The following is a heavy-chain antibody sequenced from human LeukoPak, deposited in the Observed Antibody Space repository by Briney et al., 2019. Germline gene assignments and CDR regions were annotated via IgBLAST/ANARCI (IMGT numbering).Heavy chain of an antibody. Sequence: SETLSLTSTVSGASINSYYWSWVRQPPGKGLEWVGYVYYSVTNYHPSLKSRVTISIDTSKNQFSLKLSYVTSANAEVDYFARRGQEYSSFYFDYWGQGTLVTVSS. CDR3: ARRGQEYSSFYFDY. D-gene: IGHD6-19*01. J-gene: IGHJ4*02. CDR2: VYYSVT. CDR1: GASINSYY. V-gene: IGHV4-59*08.